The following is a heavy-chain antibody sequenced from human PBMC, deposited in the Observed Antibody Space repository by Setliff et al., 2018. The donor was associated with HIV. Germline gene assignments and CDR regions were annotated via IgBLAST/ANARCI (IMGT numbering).Heavy chain of an antibody. J-gene: IGHJ4*02. Sequence: GGSLRLSCAASGFSFSSHSMSWVRQAPGKGLEWVASISNSGESKYYADSVKGRFTISRDNSKDTLYLEMNSLRSEDTAVYFCARDHTALQFWPYYFDYWGLGVQVTVSS. CDR1: GFSFSSHS. V-gene: IGHV3-23*01. CDR2: ISNSGESK. CDR3: ARDHTALQFWPYYFDY. D-gene: IGHD3-3*02.